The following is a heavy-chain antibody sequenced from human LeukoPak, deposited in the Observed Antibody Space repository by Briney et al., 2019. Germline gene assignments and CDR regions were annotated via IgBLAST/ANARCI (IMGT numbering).Heavy chain of an antibody. V-gene: IGHV3-23*01. CDR1: GFTFSSYA. CDR2: ISGSGGNT. Sequence: GGSLRLSCAASGFTFSSYAMSWVRQAPGKGLEWVSVISGSGGNTYYADSVKGRFTISRDNAKNSLYLQMNSLRAEDTAVYFCARVGALSSSWLLYWGQGTLVTVSS. CDR3: ARVGALSSSWLLY. D-gene: IGHD6-13*01. J-gene: IGHJ4*02.